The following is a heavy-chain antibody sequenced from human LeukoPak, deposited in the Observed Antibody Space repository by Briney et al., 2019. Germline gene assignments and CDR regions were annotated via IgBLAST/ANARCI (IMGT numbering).Heavy chain of an antibody. CDR1: GGTFSSYA. V-gene: IGHV1-69*13. CDR3: ARALLTYYYDSSGYQGAFGI. CDR2: IIPIFGTA. D-gene: IGHD3-22*01. Sequence: GASVKVSCKASGGTFSSYAISWVRQAPGQGLEWMGGIIPIFGTANYAQKFQGRVTITADESTSTAYMELSSLRSEDTAVYCCARALLTYYYDSSGYQGAFGIWGQGTMVTVSS. J-gene: IGHJ3*02.